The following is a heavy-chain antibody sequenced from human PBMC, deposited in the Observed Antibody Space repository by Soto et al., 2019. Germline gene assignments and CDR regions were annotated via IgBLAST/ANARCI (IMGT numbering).Heavy chain of an antibody. Sequence: KPSETLSLTCTVSGGSISSYYWSWIRQPPGKGLEWIGYIYYSGSTNYNPSLKSRVTISVDTSKNQFSLKLSSVTAADTAVYYCARDVAYYDFWSGYYLYYFDYWGQGTLVTVSS. CDR3: ARDVAYYDFWSGYYLYYFDY. V-gene: IGHV4-59*01. J-gene: IGHJ4*02. D-gene: IGHD3-3*01. CDR1: GGSISSYY. CDR2: IYYSGST.